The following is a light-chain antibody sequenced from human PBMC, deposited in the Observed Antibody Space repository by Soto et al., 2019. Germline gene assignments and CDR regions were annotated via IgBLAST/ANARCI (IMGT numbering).Light chain of an antibody. J-gene: IGLJ2*01. V-gene: IGLV2-14*01. CDR1: SSDVGGYNY. Sequence: QSVLTQPASVSGSPGQSITISCTGTSSDVGGYNYFSWYQQHPAKAPKLMNYDVSNRSSRVSNRFSGSKSSNTASLTISGLQAEDEADYYCSSYTSISTVVFGGGTKLTVL. CDR3: SSYTSISTVV. CDR2: DVS.